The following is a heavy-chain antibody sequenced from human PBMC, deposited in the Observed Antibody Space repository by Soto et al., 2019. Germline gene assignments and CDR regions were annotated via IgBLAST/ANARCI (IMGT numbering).Heavy chain of an antibody. CDR1: GFTFSSYA. D-gene: IGHD3-10*01. Sequence: EVQLLESGGGLVQPGGSLRLSCAASGFTFSSYAMSWVRQAPGKGLEWVSAISGSGGSTYYADSVKGRFTISRDNSKNTLYLQMNSLRAEDTAVYYCARAWLLWFGEFGAEYFQRWGQCTLVTVSS. CDR2: ISGSGGST. J-gene: IGHJ1*01. V-gene: IGHV3-23*01. CDR3: ARAWLLWFGEFGAEYFQR.